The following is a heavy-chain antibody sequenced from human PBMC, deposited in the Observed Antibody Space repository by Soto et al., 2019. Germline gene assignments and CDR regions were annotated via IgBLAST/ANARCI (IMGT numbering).Heavy chain of an antibody. CDR1: RVAFSKFI. J-gene: IGHJ6*02. D-gene: IGHD6-19*01. CDR3: AKVRYSSPMGYYYGMDV. V-gene: IGHV1-69*13. Sequence: WASVKVSCKASRVAFSKFIVTWVRQAPGLGLEWVGGIIPIFGTANYAQKFQDRVTITADESTSTSYMEVNNLRSEDTAVYYCAKVRYSSPMGYYYGMDVWGQVTTVTVSS. CDR2: IIPIFGTA.